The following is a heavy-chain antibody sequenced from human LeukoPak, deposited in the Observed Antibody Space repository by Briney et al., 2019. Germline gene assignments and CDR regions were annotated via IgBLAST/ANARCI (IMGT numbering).Heavy chain of an antibody. V-gene: IGHV3-74*01. J-gene: IGHJ4*02. Sequence: GGSLRLSCAASGFTFDDYAMHWVRQAPGKGLVWVSRINSDGSSTSYADSVKGRFTVSRDNAKNTLYLQMNSLRVEDTAVYYCARDLFGAYCGGTCPTPDYWGQGILVSVSS. CDR3: ARDLFGAYCGGTCPTPDY. CDR2: INSDGSST. CDR1: GFTFDDYA. D-gene: IGHD2-21*01.